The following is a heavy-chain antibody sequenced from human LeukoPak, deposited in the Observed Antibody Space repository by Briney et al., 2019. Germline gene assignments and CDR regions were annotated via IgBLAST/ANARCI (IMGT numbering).Heavy chain of an antibody. CDR3: AREAGTRTYYYGMDV. J-gene: IGHJ6*02. CDR2: IYYSGST. CDR1: GGSISSGGYY. Sequence: KTSQTLSLTCTVSGGSISSGGYYWGWIRQPPGKGLEWIGSIYYSGSTYYNPSLKSRVTISVDTSKNQFSLKLSSVTAADTAVYYCAREAGTRTYYYGMDVWGQGTTVTVSS. V-gene: IGHV4-39*01. D-gene: IGHD3-10*01.